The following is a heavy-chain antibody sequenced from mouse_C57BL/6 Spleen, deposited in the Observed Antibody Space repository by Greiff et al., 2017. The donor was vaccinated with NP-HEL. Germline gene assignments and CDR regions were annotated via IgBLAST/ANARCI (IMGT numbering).Heavy chain of an antibody. CDR3: TRDGGWIDY. V-gene: IGHV5-9-1*02. Sequence: EVKVVESGEGLVKPGGSLKLSCAASGFTFSSYAMSWVRQTPEKRLEWVAYISSGGDYIYYADTVKGRFTISRDNARNTLYLQMSSLKSEDTAMYYCTRDGGWIDYWGQGTTLTVSS. D-gene: IGHD3-3*01. CDR2: ISSGGDYI. CDR1: GFTFSSYA. J-gene: IGHJ2*01.